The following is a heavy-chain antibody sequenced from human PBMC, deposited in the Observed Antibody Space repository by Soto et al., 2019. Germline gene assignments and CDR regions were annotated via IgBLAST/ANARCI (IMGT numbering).Heavy chain of an antibody. CDR1: GFTFSHYW. CDR3: ARGDCVGGTCYSLAGSFYYYMDV. V-gene: IGHV3-74*01. D-gene: IGHD2-15*01. J-gene: IGHJ6*03. CDR2: INSDGSVS. Sequence: EVQLVESGGGLVQPGGSLRLSCAASGFTFSHYWMYWVRQAPGKGLVWVSRINSDGSVSSYADSVKGRLTISRDNVKNALFLDMVSLRAEDTAVYYCARGDCVGGTCYSLAGSFYYYMDVWGKGTTVTVFS.